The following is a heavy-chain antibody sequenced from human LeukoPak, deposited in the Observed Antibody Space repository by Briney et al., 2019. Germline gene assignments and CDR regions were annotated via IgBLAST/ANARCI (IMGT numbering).Heavy chain of an antibody. CDR1: GFTFSSYW. V-gene: IGHV3-7*03. J-gene: IGHJ4*02. CDR2: VKQDGSEK. CDR3: ARESGSYGVGPHFDY. D-gene: IGHD1-26*01. Sequence: GGSLRLSCAASGFTFSSYWKSWVRQAPGKGLEWVANVKQDGSEKYYVDSVKGRFTISRDNAKNSLYLQMNSLRAEDTAVYYCARESGSYGVGPHFDYWGQGTLVTVSS.